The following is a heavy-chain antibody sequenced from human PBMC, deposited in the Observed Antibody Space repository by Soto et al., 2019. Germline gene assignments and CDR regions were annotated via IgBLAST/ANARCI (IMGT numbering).Heavy chain of an antibody. J-gene: IGHJ6*02. CDR3: ARDSITRVSSDVPGMDV. V-gene: IGHV3-23*01. CDR2: IGEGGFST. D-gene: IGHD3-16*01. Sequence: EVRLLESGGGLVEPGGSLRLSCAASGFTFSTYAMSWVRQAPGKGLEWVSVIGEGGFSTQYAASVKGRFTISRDNSKNMLYLQMSSLRSDDTAVYYCARDSITRVSSDVPGMDVWGQGTTVTVSS. CDR1: GFTFSTYA.